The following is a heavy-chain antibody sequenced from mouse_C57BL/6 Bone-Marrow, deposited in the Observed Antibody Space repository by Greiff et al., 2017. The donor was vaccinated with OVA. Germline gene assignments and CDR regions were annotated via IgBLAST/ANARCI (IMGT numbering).Heavy chain of an antibody. Sequence: VQLQQSGAELVRPGASVKLSCKASGYTFTDYYINWVKQRPGQGLEWIARIYPGSGNTYYNEKFKGKATLTAEKSSSTAYMQLSSLTSEDSAVYFCARSNYDGYFAYWGQGTLVTVSA. CDR3: ARSNYDGYFAY. CDR1: GYTFTDYY. J-gene: IGHJ3*01. V-gene: IGHV1-76*01. CDR2: IYPGSGNT. D-gene: IGHD2-3*01.